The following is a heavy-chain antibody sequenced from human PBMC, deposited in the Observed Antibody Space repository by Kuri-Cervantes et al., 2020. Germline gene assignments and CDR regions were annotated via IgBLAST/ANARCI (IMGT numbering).Heavy chain of an antibody. J-gene: IGHJ4*02. Sequence: LRLSCGVSNGSISSASYFWSWIRQHPGKGLEWIGYIYYSGSTYYNPSLKSRVSISMDTSKNQFSLKLNSVTAADTAVYYCAREIYSGYDRGFDYWGQGTLVTVSS. D-gene: IGHD5-12*01. V-gene: IGHV4-31*02. CDR3: AREIYSGYDRGFDY. CDR1: NGSISSASYF. CDR2: IYYSGST.